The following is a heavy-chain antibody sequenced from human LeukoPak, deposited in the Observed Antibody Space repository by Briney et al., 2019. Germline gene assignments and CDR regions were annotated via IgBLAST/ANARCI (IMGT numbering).Heavy chain of an antibody. CDR2: IRHKAHGYTT. CDR1: GFTFSDHY. Sequence: GGSLRLSCAASGFTFSDHYMDWVRQAPGKRLEWVGRIRHKAHGYTTDYAASVKGRFTISRDDSKNSLYPQMTSLKTEDTAVYYCARPSSGYSFDLWGRGTLVTVSS. V-gene: IGHV3-72*01. D-gene: IGHD3-22*01. J-gene: IGHJ2*01. CDR3: ARPSSGYSFDL.